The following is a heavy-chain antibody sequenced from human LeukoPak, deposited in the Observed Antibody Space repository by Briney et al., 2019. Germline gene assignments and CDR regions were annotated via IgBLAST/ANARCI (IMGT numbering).Heavy chain of an antibody. V-gene: IGHV3-23*01. CDR3: AKGSLKSVVVPAAMSH. CDR1: GFTFSSYA. D-gene: IGHD2-2*01. Sequence: GGSLRLSCAASGFTFSSYAMSWVRQAPGKGLEWVSAISGSGGSTYYADSVKGRFTISRDNSKNTLYLQMNSLRAEDTAVYYCAKGSLKSVVVPAAMSHWGQGTLVTVSS. J-gene: IGHJ4*02. CDR2: ISGSGGST.